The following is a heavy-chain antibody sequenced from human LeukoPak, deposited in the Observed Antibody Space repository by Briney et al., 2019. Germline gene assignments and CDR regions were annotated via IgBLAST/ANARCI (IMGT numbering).Heavy chain of an antibody. CDR2: ISPDSGGT. CDR1: GYTFTGYY. CDR3: AREGVPRRGYDASDI. J-gene: IGHJ3*02. V-gene: IGHV1-2*02. Sequence: ASVKVSCKASGYTFTGYYMHWVRQAPGQGLEWMGWISPDSGGTNYAQKFQGRVTMTRDTSISTTYMELSSLTSDDTAVYYCAREGVPRRGYDASDIWGQGTMVTVSS. D-gene: IGHD3-10*01.